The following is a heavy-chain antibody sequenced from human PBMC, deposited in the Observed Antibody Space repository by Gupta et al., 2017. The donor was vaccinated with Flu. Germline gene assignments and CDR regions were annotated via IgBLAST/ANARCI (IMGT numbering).Heavy chain of an antibody. CDR1: GGSIVSSDYY. D-gene: IGHD4-17*01. CDR2: VYYVGST. V-gene: IGHV4-39*01. CDR3: ARSGDYFDS. J-gene: IGHJ4*02. Sequence: GGSIVSSDYYWSWIRQPPGKGLEYIGSVYYVGSTYYNLFLESRVTISIDTSKNQFSLKLISVTAADTALYYCARSGDYFDSWGQGALVTVSS.